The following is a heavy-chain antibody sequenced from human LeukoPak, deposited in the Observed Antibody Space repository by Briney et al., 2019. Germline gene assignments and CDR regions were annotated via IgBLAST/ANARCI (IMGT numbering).Heavy chain of an antibody. J-gene: IGHJ3*02. Sequence: GGSLRLSCAASGFTFSSYSMNWVRQAPGKGLEWVSSISSSSSYIYYADSVKGRFTISRDNAKNSLYLQMNSLRAEDTAVYYFARGAGDRLGGWAFDIWGQGTMVTVSS. CDR2: ISSSSSYI. V-gene: IGHV3-21*01. D-gene: IGHD7-27*01. CDR1: GFTFSSYS. CDR3: ARGAGDRLGGWAFDI.